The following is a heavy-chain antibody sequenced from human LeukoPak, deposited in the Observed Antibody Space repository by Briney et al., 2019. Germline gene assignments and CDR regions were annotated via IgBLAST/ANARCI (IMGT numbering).Heavy chain of an antibody. CDR1: GGSFSGYY. CDR3: ARGKGVSSSWYLHWFDP. D-gene: IGHD6-13*01. J-gene: IGHJ5*02. CDR2: INHSAST. V-gene: IGHV4-34*01. Sequence: SETLSLTCAVSGGSFSGYYWSWIRQPPGKGLEWIGQINHSASTHYNPSLKSQVTIPVDTSRNQFSLKLSYVTAEDTAVYYCARGKGVSSSWYLHWFDPWGQGTLVTVSS.